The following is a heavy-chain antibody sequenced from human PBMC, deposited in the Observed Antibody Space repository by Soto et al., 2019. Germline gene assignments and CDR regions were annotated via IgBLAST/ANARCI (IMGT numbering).Heavy chain of an antibody. V-gene: IGHV3-13*05. CDR2: IGTAGDP. Sequence: GGSLRLSCAASGFTFSSYDMHWVRQATGKGLEWVSAIGTAGDPYYPGSVKGRFTISRENAKNSLYLQMNSLRAGDTAVYYCARGRYQLGYRKIEYSSSFDYWGQGTLVTVSS. CDR1: GFTFSSYD. J-gene: IGHJ4*02. D-gene: IGHD6-6*01. CDR3: ARGRYQLGYRKIEYSSSFDY.